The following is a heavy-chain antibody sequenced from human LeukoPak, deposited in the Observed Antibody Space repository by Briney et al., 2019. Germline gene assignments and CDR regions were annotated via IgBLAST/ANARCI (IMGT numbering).Heavy chain of an antibody. J-gene: IGHJ5*02. V-gene: IGHV4-59*01. CDR2: IYYSGST. CDR1: GGSISSYY. D-gene: IGHD3-3*01. Sequence: SETLSLTCTVSGGSISSYYWSWLRQPPGKGLEWIGYIYYSGSTNYSPSLKSRVTISVDTSKNQFSLKLSSVTAADTAVYYCARGSVVDFWSGYYTSNWFDPWGQGTLVTVSS. CDR3: ARGSVVDFWSGYYTSNWFDP.